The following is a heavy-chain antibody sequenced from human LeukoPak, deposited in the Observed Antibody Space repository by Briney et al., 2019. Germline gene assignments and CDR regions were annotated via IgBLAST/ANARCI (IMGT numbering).Heavy chain of an antibody. J-gene: IGHJ4*02. V-gene: IGHV1-46*01. CDR3: AREESGGYFDY. D-gene: IGHD2-8*02. CDR1: GYTLTELS. CDR2: INPSGSNT. Sequence: ASVKVSCKVSGYTLTELSMHWVRQAPGQGLEWMGLINPSGSNTNYAQKFRGRVTMTRDTSATTVYMELSSLRSEDTAVYYCAREESGGYFDYGGQGTLVTVSS.